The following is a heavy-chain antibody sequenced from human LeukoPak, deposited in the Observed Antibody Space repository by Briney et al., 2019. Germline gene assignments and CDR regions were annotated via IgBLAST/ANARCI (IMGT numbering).Heavy chain of an antibody. CDR1: GFTFSSYG. CDR2: IGYDGNNK. V-gene: IGHV3-33*08. CDR3: ARDLREYNWNVGVNWFDP. J-gene: IGHJ5*02. D-gene: IGHD1-1*01. Sequence: PGTSLRLSCAASGFTFSSYGMHWVRQAPGKGLEWVGVIGYDGNNKYYADSVKGRFTISRDNSKNTLYLQMNSLRAEDTAVYYCARDLREYNWNVGVNWFDPWGQGTLVTVSS.